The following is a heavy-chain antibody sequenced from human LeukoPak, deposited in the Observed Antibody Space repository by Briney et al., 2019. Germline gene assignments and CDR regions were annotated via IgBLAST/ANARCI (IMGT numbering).Heavy chain of an antibody. CDR1: GFTFSSYG. D-gene: IGHD6-6*01. Sequence: GGSLILSCAASGFTFSSYGMHWVRQAPGKGLEWVAVIWYDGSNKYYADSVKGRFTISRDNSKNTLYLQMNSLRAEDTAVYYCAKEKISYSSSSGQGYWGQGTLVTVSS. V-gene: IGHV3-30*02. CDR2: IWYDGSNK. CDR3: AKEKISYSSSSGQGY. J-gene: IGHJ4*02.